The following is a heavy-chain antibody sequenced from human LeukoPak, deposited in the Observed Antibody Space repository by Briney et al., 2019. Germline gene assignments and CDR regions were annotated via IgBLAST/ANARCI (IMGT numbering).Heavy chain of an antibody. Sequence: GGSLRLSCTASGFTFSSYGMNWVRQAPGKGLEWVSYIRSTSNTIYYADSVKGRFTISRDNAKNSLYLQMDNLRAEDTAVYYCARASYCSRSTCYPIFDSWGQGALVTVSS. CDR2: IRSTSNTI. D-gene: IGHD2-2*01. CDR1: GFTFSSYG. J-gene: IGHJ4*02. V-gene: IGHV3-48*04. CDR3: ARASYCSRSTCYPIFDS.